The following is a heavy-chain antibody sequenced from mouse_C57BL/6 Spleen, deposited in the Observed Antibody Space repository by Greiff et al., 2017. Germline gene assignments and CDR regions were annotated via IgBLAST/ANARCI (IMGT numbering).Heavy chain of an antibody. CDR1: GYAFSSSW. CDR2: IYPGDGDT. V-gene: IGHV1-82*01. CDR3: AGDGYYDAMDY. J-gene: IGHJ4*01. Sequence: VQLQQSGPELVKPGASVKISCKASGYAFSSSWMNWVKQRPGKGLEWIGRIYPGDGDTNYNGKFKGKATLTADESSSTAYMQLSSLTSEDSAVYFCAGDGYYDAMDYWGQGTSVTVSS. D-gene: IGHD2-3*01.